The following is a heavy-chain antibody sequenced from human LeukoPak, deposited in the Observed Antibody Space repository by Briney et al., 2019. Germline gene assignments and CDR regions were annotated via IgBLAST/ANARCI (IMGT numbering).Heavy chain of an antibody. CDR1: GFTFSSYA. V-gene: IGHV3-23*01. CDR2: ISGSGGST. D-gene: IGHD2-15*01. CDR3: AKVSGIVGVVAATVDY. Sequence: GWSLRLSXAASGFTFSSYAMSWVLQAPGKGLEGVSAISGSGGSTYYAASVKGRFTISRDNSKNTLYLQMNSLRAEDTAVYYCAKVSGIVGVVAATVDYWGQGTLVTVSS. J-gene: IGHJ4*02.